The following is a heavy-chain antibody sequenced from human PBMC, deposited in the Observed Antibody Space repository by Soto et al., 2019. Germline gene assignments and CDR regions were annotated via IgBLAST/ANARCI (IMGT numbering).Heavy chain of an antibody. Sequence: QVQLVQSGAEVKKPGSSVKVSCKASGGTFSSYAISWVRQAPGQGLKRMGGIIPILGTANYAQKFQGRVTITADDGMSPAYMELSSLRSEDTAVYYCARDRGGWNYVRGGAWFDPWGQGTLVTVSS. CDR1: GGTFSSYA. J-gene: IGHJ5*02. V-gene: IGHV1-69*01. CDR2: IIPILGTA. D-gene: IGHD1-7*01. CDR3: ARDRGGWNYVRGGAWFDP.